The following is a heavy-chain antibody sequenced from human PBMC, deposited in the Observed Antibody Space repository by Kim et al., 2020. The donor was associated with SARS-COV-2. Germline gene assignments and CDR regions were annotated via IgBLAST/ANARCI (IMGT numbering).Heavy chain of an antibody. V-gene: IGHV4-59*01. CDR3: ARDRKGPYSSGYPGFDY. J-gene: IGHJ4*02. CDR1: GGSISSYY. D-gene: IGHD6-25*01. Sequence: SETLSLTCTVSGGSISSYYWSWIRQPPGKGLEWIGFIYYSGSTIYNHSLKSQVTISVDRSKNHFSLKLNSVTAGDTAVYYCARDRKGPYSSGYPGFDYWGQGTLVTVSS. CDR2: IYYSGST.